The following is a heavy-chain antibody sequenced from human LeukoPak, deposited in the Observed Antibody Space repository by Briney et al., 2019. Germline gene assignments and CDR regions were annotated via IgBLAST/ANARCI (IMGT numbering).Heavy chain of an antibody. Sequence: PSETLSLTCTVSGGSISSYYWSWIRQPPGKGLEWIGYIYYSGSTNYNPSLKSRVTISVDTSKNQFSLKLSSVTAAGTAVYYSARGDLDILPSYPSRGGDVWGQGTTVTVSS. V-gene: IGHV4-59*01. D-gene: IGHD3-9*01. CDR1: GGSISSYY. CDR3: ARGDLDILPSYPSRGGDV. CDR2: IYYSGST. J-gene: IGHJ6*02.